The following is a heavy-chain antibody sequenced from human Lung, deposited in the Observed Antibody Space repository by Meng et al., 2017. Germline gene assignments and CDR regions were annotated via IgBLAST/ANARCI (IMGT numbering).Heavy chain of an antibody. CDR1: GGAFSDYY. CDR2: INHSGST. Sequence: QGQLHQGGAGLFKPSETLSPLFVVSGGAFSDYYCSWIRQPPGKGLEWIGEINHSGSTNYNPSLESRATISVDTSQNNLSLKLSSVTAADSAVYYCARGPTTMAHDFDYWGQGTLVTVSS. V-gene: IGHV4-34*01. J-gene: IGHJ4*02. CDR3: ARGPTTMAHDFDY. D-gene: IGHD4-11*01.